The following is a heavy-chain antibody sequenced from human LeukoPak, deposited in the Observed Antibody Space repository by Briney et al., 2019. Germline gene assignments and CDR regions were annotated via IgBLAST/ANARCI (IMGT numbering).Heavy chain of an antibody. D-gene: IGHD2-2*01. V-gene: IGHV4-30-4*01. CDR2: IYYSGST. J-gene: IGHJ5*02. CDR1: GGSISSGDYY. CDR3: ARDSHFCSGISCDLGWFDP. Sequence: SETLSLTCTVSGGSISSGDYYWSWIRQPPGKGLEWIGYIYYSGSTYYNPSLKSRVTISVDTSKNQFSLKLSSVTAADTAVYYCARDSHFCSGISCDLGWFDPWGQGTLVTVSS.